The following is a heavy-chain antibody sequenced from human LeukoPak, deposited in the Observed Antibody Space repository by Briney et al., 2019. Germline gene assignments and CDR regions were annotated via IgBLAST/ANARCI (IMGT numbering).Heavy chain of an antibody. J-gene: IGHJ4*02. CDR1: GFTFSSYT. Sequence: GGSLRLSCAASGFTFSSYTMTWVRQAQGTGLEWVSSISGSGGGSYYADSVKGRFTISRDNSKNTLYLEVNVLRADDTAIYYCAREQNIRGVIIIVDSWGQGTLVTVSS. V-gene: IGHV3-23*01. D-gene: IGHD3-10*01. CDR3: AREQNIRGVIIIVDS. CDR2: ISGSGGGS.